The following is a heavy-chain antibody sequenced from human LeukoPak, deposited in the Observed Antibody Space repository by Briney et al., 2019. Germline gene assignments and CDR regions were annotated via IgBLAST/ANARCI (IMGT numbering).Heavy chain of an antibody. CDR3: AKDDRIQARRYSYNY. J-gene: IGHJ4*02. CDR1: GFTFSSYS. Sequence: KSGGSLRLSCAASGFTFSSYSMNWVRQAPGKGLEWVSSISTSSSYIYYADSVKGRFTISRDNSKNTLYLQMNSLRAEDTAVYYCAKDDRIQARRYSYNYWGQGTLVTVSS. D-gene: IGHD5-18*01. CDR2: ISTSSSYI. V-gene: IGHV3-21*04.